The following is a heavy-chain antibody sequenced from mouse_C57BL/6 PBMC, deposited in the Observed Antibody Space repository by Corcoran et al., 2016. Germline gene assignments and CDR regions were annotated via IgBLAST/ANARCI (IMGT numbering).Heavy chain of an antibody. D-gene: IGHD2-3*01. CDR3: ARMIYDGPDFDY. Sequence: QVQLKQSGAELVRPGASVKLSCKASGYTFTDYYINWVKQRPGQGLEWIARIYPGSGNTYYNEKFKGKATLTAEKSSSTAYMQLSSLTSEDSAVYFCARMIYDGPDFDYWGQGTTLTVSS. CDR2: IYPGSGNT. V-gene: IGHV1-76*01. CDR1: GYTFTDYY. J-gene: IGHJ2*01.